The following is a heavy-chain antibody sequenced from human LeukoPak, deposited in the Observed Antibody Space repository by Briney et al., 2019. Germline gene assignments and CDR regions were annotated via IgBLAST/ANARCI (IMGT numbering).Heavy chain of an antibody. V-gene: IGHV4-59*01. Sequence: PSETLSLTCTVSGGSISSYYRSWIRQPPGKGLEWIGYIYYSGSTNYNPSLKSRVTISVDTSKNQFSLKLSSVTAADTAVYYCARAGMGIAVSQVYWYFDLWDRGTLVTVSS. CDR1: GGSISSYY. D-gene: IGHD6-19*01. CDR2: IYYSGST. CDR3: ARAGMGIAVSQVYWYFDL. J-gene: IGHJ2*01.